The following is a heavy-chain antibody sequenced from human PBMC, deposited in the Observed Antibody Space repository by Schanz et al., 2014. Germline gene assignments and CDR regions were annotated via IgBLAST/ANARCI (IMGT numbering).Heavy chain of an antibody. CDR3: ARGGYSSGWYDRDIAHFDY. CDR2: ISAYNGNT. Sequence: QVQLVQSGGEVKTPGASVKVSCKASGYTFTRSGISWVRQAPGQGLEWMGWISAYNGNTNYAQKLQGRVTMTTDTSTSTAYMELRSLRSDDAAVYYCARGGYSSGWYDRDIAHFDYWGQGTLVTVSS. CDR1: GYTFTRSG. D-gene: IGHD6-19*01. J-gene: IGHJ4*02. V-gene: IGHV1-18*01.